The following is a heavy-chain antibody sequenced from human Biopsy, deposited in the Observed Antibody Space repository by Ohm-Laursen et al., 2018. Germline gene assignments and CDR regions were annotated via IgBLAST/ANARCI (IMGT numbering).Heavy chain of an antibody. D-gene: IGHD4/OR15-4a*01. V-gene: IGHV4-34*01. Sequence: SETLSLTCAVDGGSFSGYDWTWIRQPPGKGLEWVGEFSHTGTTIYNPSLKSRLTISVDKSKNHFSLRLTSVTAADTAVYYCAVLYGAFDYWGQGQLVSVSA. J-gene: IGHJ4*02. CDR3: AVLYGAFDY. CDR2: FSHTGTT. CDR1: GGSFSGYD.